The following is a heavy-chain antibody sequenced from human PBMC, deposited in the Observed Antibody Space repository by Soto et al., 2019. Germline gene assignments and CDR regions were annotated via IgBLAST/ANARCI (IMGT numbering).Heavy chain of an antibody. V-gene: IGHV4-30-2*01. J-gene: IGHJ5*02. D-gene: IGHD1-1*01. CDR3: ARDTATSLDP. CDR1: GGSISSGGYS. Sequence: SETLSLTCAVSGGSISSGGYSWSWIRQPPGKXLXWXXXIXHXGXTXXXXSLKSRVTISVDRSKNHFSLKLSSVTAADTAVYYCARDTATSLDPWGQGTMVTVSS. CDR2: IXHXGXT.